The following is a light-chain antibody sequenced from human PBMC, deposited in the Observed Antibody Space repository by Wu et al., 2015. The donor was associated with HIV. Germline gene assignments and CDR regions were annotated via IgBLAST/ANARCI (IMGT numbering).Light chain of an antibody. V-gene: IGKV1-39*01. J-gene: IGKJ4*01. CDR1: QSITNY. Sequence: DIQMTQSPSSLSASVGDRVAISCRAGQSITNYLNWYQHKPGRAPKLLIYAASTLHGGVPSRFSGSGSGTHFTLTITSLQPEDFATYYCQQSDSAPYTFGGGTKVEIK. CDR3: QQSDSAPYT. CDR2: AAS.